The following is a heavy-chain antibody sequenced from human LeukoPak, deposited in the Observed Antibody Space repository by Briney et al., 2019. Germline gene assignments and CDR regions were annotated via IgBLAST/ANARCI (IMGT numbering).Heavy chain of an antibody. CDR1: GFTFSSYS. D-gene: IGHD4-17*01. V-gene: IGHV3-23*01. Sequence: PGGSLRLSCAASGFTFSSYSMNWVRQASGEGLEWVSGITDSGRKTYYADSVKGRFSISRDNSKNTVYLQMSDLRAEDTAVYYCAKITKATTPNYWGQGTLVTVSS. CDR2: ITDSGRKT. J-gene: IGHJ4*02. CDR3: AKITKATTPNY.